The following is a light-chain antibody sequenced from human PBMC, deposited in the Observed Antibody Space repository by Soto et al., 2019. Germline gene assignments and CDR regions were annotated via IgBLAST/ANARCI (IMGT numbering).Light chain of an antibody. CDR3: QILNDYPHT. CDR2: AAS. Sequence: IPLTQSPSSLSASVGDRVTITCRASQGISSYLAWYQQKPGRAPKLLIYAASTLQSGVPSRFSGRGSGTDCTLTISSLQAEDFATYYCQILNDYPHTVGGGTKVDIK. J-gene: IGKJ4*01. V-gene: IGKV1-9*01. CDR1: QGISSY.